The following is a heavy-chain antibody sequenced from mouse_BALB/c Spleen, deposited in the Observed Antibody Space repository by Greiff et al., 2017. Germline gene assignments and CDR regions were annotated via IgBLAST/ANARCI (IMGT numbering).Heavy chain of an antibody. J-gene: IGHJ1*01. Sequence: VQGVESGPGLVAPSQSLSITCTVSGFSLTGYGVNWVRQPPGKGLEWLGMIWGDGSTDYNSALKSRLSISKDNSKSQVFLKMNSLQTDDTARYYCARDKNGNYRYFDVWGAGTTVTVSS. CDR3: ARDKNGNYRYFDV. CDR1: GFSLTGYG. D-gene: IGHD2-1*01. CDR2: IWGDGST. V-gene: IGHV2-6-7*01.